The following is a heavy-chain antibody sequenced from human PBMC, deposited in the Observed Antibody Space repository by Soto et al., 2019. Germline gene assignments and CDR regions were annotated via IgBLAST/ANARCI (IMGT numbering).Heavy chain of an antibody. J-gene: IGHJ5*02. Sequence: SGPTLVNPTETLTLTCTVSGFSLSNAGMGVSWIRQPPGKALEWLAHIFSSDEKSYRTSLETRLTVSKDTSRSQVVLTMTNMDPLDTATYYCARAVDRAISDIWFDPWGQGTQVTVSS. CDR2: IFSSDEK. CDR1: GFSLSNAGMG. D-gene: IGHD5-18*01. CDR3: ARAVDRAISDIWFDP. V-gene: IGHV2-26*01.